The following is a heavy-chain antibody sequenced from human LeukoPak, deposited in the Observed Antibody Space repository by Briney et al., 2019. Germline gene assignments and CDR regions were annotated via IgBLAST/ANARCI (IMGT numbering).Heavy chain of an antibody. J-gene: IGHJ6*02. CDR3: AKHSGAGVSTAFYYGMDL. D-gene: IGHD1-1*01. V-gene: IGHV4-39*01. CDR1: GGPTSRDSYY. Sequence: SETLSLTCPVSGGPTSRDSYYWAWIRQSPGKGLGGIGTVYYSGDTYYNPSLKSRVTISVDTSKNQFSLKVRSVTAADTAVYYCAKHSGAGVSTAFYYGMDLWGQGTTVTVSS. CDR2: VYYSGDT.